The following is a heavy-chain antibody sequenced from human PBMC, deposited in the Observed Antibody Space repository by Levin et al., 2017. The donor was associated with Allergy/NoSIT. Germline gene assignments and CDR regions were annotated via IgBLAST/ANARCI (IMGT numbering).Heavy chain of an antibody. CDR1: GFTLTPYW. J-gene: IGHJ6*02. Sequence: GGSLRLSCVGSGFTLTPYWMSWVRQAPGKGLEWVANIKKDGSVRNYVGSVRGRFTISRDNTKNSLFLQMNSLTAEDTAVYYCARDSYRKGGVWGQGTTVTVSS. D-gene: IGHD1-26*01. CDR3: ARDSYRKGGV. V-gene: IGHV3-7*01. CDR2: IKKDGSVR.